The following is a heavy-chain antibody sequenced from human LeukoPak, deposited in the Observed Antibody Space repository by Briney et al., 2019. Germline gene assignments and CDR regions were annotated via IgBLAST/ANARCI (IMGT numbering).Heavy chain of an antibody. J-gene: IGHJ3*01. CDR3: AGGAKGSSGYSPTDAFDF. CDR2: VNPNTAKP. CDR1: ASTFTNYP. D-gene: IGHD3-22*01. V-gene: IGHV7-4-1*02. Sequence: ASGTVSCTASASTFTNYPFSRVRQAPAQGHEWVGGVNPNTAKPKNAQDFTGRVVFSVDTSVNTANLQISSLKAEDTAVYYGAGGAKGSSGYSPTDAFDFWGQGTMVTVSS.